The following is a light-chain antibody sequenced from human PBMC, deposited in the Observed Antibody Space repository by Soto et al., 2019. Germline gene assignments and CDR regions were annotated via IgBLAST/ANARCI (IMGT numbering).Light chain of an antibody. Sequence: EIVMTQSPATLSVSPGERATLSCRASQSVSSYLAWYQQKPGQAPRLLIYGASTRATGIPARLSGSGSGTEFTLTISSLQSEDFAVYYCQQYNNWPRTFGQGTKLEIK. CDR3: QQYNNWPRT. CDR2: GAS. CDR1: QSVSSY. J-gene: IGKJ2*01. V-gene: IGKV3-15*01.